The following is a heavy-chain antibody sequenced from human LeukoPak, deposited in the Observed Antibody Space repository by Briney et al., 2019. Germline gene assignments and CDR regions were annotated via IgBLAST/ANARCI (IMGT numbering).Heavy chain of an antibody. D-gene: IGHD3-22*01. CDR1: EYPFTIYY. CDR3: AREGAQVGYDHSDYYYRGFDY. J-gene: IGHJ4*02. V-gene: IGHV1-46*01. CDR2: INPSGGST. Sequence: ASVKVSCKASEYPFTIYYIHWVRQAPGQGLEWMGIINPSGGSTTYAQKFQGRVTMTRDTSTSTVYMQLSSLRSEDTAVYYCAREGAQVGYDHSDYYYRGFDYWGQGTLVTVSS.